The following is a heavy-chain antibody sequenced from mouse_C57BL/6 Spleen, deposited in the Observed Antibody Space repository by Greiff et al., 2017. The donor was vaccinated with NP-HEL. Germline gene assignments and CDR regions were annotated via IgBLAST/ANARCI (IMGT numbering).Heavy chain of an antibody. CDR1: GFTFSDYG. CDR2: ISSGSSTI. J-gene: IGHJ4*01. Sequence: EVKLVESGGGLVKPGGSLKLSCAASGFTFSDYGMHWVRQAPEKGLEWVAYISSGSSTIYYADTVKGRFTISRDNAKNTLFLQMTSLRSEDTAMYYCASHYYGSSPYAMDYWGQGTSVTVSS. D-gene: IGHD1-1*01. V-gene: IGHV5-17*01. CDR3: ASHYYGSSPYAMDY.